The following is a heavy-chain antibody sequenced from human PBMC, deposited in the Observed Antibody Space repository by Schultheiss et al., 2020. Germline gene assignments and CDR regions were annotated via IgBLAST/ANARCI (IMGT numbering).Heavy chain of an antibody. CDR1: GFTFSSFD. V-gene: IGHV3-21*01. D-gene: IGHD5-12*01. CDR3: ARELRRAFDI. J-gene: IGHJ3*02. CDR2: ISRSSSYI. Sequence: AALRLSCAASGFTFSSFDMNWVRRAPGKGLEWVSSISRSSSYIYYADSVKGRFTISRDNAKNSLYLQMNSLRADDTAVYYCARELRRAFDIWGQGTMVNVSS.